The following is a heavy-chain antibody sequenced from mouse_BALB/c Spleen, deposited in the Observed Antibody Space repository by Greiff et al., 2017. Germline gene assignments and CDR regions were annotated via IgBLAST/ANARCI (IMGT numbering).Heavy chain of an antibody. V-gene: IGHV5-4*02. J-gene: IGHJ4*01. Sequence: DVKLVESGGGLVKPGGSLKLSCAASGFTFSDYYMYWVRQTPEKRLEWVATISDGGSYTYYPDSVKGRFTISRDNAKNNLYLQMSSLKSEDTAMYYCARGYGNYAMDYWGQGTSVTVSS. CDR1: GFTFSDYY. D-gene: IGHD2-1*01. CDR2: ISDGGSYT. CDR3: ARGYGNYAMDY.